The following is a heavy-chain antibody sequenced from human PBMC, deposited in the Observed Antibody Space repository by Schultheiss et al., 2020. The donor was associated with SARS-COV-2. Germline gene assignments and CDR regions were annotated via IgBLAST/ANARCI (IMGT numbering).Heavy chain of an antibody. CDR2: INHSGST. Sequence: GSLRLSCAVYGGSFSGYYWSWIRQPPGKGLEWIGEINHSGSTNYNPSLKSRVTISVDTSKNQFSLKLSSVTAADTAVYYCARGSQRARDYYGMDVWGQGTTVTVSS. D-gene: IGHD5-24*01. J-gene: IGHJ6*02. V-gene: IGHV4-34*01. CDR3: ARGSQRARDYYGMDV. CDR1: GGSFSGYY.